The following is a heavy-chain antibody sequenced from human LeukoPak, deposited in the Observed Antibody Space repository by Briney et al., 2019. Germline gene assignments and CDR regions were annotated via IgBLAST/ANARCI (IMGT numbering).Heavy chain of an antibody. CDR2: IYTSGST. CDR1: GGSISSGNYY. Sequence: NPSQTLSLTCTVSGGSISSGNYYWSWIRQPAGKGLEWIGLIYTSGSTKYNPSLKSRVNISVDTSKNQFSLKLSSVTAADTAVYYCARAKAFEAFDIWGQGTMVTVSS. CDR3: ARAKAFEAFDI. V-gene: IGHV4-61*02. J-gene: IGHJ3*02.